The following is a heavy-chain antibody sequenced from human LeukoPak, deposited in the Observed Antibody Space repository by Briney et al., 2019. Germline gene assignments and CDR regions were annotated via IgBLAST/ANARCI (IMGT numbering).Heavy chain of an antibody. Sequence: SETLSLTCAVYGGSFSGYYWSWIRQPPGKGLEWIGEINHSGSTNYNPSLESRVTISVDTSKNQFSLKLSSVTAADTAVYYCARGYGYEFDYWGQGTLVTVSS. CDR3: ARGYGYEFDY. J-gene: IGHJ4*02. CDR2: INHSGST. CDR1: GGSFSGYY. D-gene: IGHD5-18*01. V-gene: IGHV4-34*01.